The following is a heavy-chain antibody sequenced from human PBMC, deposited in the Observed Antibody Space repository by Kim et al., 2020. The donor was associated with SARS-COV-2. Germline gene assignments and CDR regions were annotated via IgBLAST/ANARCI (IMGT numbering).Heavy chain of an antibody. CDR2: ISYDGSNK. CDR1: GFTFSSYA. D-gene: IGHD1-26*01. J-gene: IGHJ3*02. Sequence: GGSLRLSCAASGFTFSSYAMHWVRQAPGKGLEWVAVISYDGSNKYYADSVKGRFTISRDNSKNTLYLQMNSLRAEDTAVYYCARGFKVGATGPAVGAFDIGGQGTMVTVSS. CDR3: ARGFKVGATGPAVGAFDI. V-gene: IGHV3-30*04.